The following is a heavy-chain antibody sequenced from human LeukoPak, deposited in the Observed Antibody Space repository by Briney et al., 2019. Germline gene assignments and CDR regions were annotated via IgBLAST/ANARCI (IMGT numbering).Heavy chain of an antibody. V-gene: IGHV1-18*01. D-gene: IGHD6-19*01. CDR1: GYTFTSYG. Sequence: AASVKVSCKASGYTFTSYGISWVRQAPGQGLEWMGWISAYNGNTNYAQKLQGRVTMTTNTSTSTAYMELRSLRSDDTAVYYCARGFSSGWLHPFDYWGQGTLVTVSS. J-gene: IGHJ4*02. CDR3: ARGFSSGWLHPFDY. CDR2: ISAYNGNT.